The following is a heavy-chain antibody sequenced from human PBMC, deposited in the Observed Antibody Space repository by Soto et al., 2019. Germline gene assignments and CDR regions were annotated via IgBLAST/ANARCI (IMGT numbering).Heavy chain of an antibody. Sequence: TLSLTCTVSGGSVSSYYWSWIRQPPGKGLEWIGYIYYSGSTNYNPSLKSRVTISVDTSKNQFSLKLSSVTAADTAVYYCARGSRELSLGWFDPWGQGTLVTVSS. CDR2: IYYSGST. CDR3: ARGSRELSLGWFDP. D-gene: IGHD3-16*02. V-gene: IGHV4-59*02. J-gene: IGHJ5*02. CDR1: GGSVSSYY.